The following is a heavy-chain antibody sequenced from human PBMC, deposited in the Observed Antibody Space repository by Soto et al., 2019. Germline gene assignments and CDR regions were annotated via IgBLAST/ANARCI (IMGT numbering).Heavy chain of an antibody. CDR2: FLASGGNT. Sequence: GASVKVSCKASGYSFFSYYIHWVRQAPGQGLEWMGRFLASGGNTDYAQRFRGRISMTRDTSTTNTVSLELTSLTSDDTAVYYCARGGATLFGVIDSWGQGTQVTVSS. V-gene: IGHV1-46*01. J-gene: IGHJ4*02. CDR1: GYSFFSYY. D-gene: IGHD3-3*01. CDR3: ARGGATLFGVIDS.